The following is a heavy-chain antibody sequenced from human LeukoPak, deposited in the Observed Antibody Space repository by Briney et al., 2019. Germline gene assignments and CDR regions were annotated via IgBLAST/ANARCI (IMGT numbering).Heavy chain of an antibody. Sequence: GGSLRLSCAASGFTFSSYGMHWVREAPGKGLEWVAVIWYDGSNKYYADSVKGRFTISRDNSKNTLYLQMNSLRAEDTAVYYCARGRCSSTSCYLFDYWGQGTLVTVSS. D-gene: IGHD2-2*01. CDR2: IWYDGSNK. CDR1: GFTFSSYG. CDR3: ARGRCSSTSCYLFDY. V-gene: IGHV3-33*01. J-gene: IGHJ4*02.